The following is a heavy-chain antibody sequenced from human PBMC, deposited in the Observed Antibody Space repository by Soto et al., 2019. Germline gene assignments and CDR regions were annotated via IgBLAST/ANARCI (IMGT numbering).Heavy chain of an antibody. CDR2: IKSQTDGGTT. J-gene: IGHJ6*02. CDR3: TTGPGYYYYSGMDV. Sequence: GGSLRLSCAASGFTFSNAWMSWVRQAPGKGLEWVGRIKSQTDGGTTDYAAPVKGRFTISRDDSKNTLYLQMNSLKTEDTAVYYCTTGPGYYYYSGMDVWGQGTTVTVSS. V-gene: IGHV3-15*01. CDR1: GFTFSNAW.